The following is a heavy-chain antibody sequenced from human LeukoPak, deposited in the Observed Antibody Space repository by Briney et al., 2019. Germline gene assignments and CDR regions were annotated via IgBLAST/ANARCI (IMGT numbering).Heavy chain of an antibody. D-gene: IGHD6-13*01. Sequence: GGSLRLSCAVSGFSFRSYAMNWVRQAPGKGLEWVSSISSSSSYIYYADSVKGRFTISRDNAKNSLYLQMNSLRAEDTAVYYCARDRTFIAAAGKGGLDYWGQGTLVTVSS. V-gene: IGHV3-21*01. CDR2: ISSSSSYI. CDR3: ARDRTFIAAAGKGGLDY. CDR1: GFSFRSYA. J-gene: IGHJ4*02.